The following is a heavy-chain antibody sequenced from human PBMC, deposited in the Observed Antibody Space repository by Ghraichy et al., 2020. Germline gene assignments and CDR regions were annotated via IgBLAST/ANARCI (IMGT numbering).Heavy chain of an antibody. J-gene: IGHJ4*02. D-gene: IGHD6-13*01. Sequence: GGSLRLSCAASGFTFSSYAMSWVRQAPGKGLEWVSAISGSGGSTYYADSVKGRFTISRDNSKNTLYLQMNSLRAEDTAVYYCAKGPPRIGSSSWMGGPDYWGQGTLVTVSS. V-gene: IGHV3-23*01. CDR3: AKGPPRIGSSSWMGGPDY. CDR2: ISGSGGST. CDR1: GFTFSSYA.